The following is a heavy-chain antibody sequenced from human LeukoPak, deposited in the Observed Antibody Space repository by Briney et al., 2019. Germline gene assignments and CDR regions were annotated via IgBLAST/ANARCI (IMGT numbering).Heavy chain of an antibody. Sequence: SETLSLTCAVYGGSFSGYCWSWIRQPPGKGLEWIGEINHSGSTNYNPSLKSRVTISVDTSKNQFSLKLSSVTAADTAVYYCARTSEWLRFYWGLQTRLGHFDYWGQGTLVTVSS. D-gene: IGHD5-12*01. J-gene: IGHJ4*02. CDR1: GGSFSGYC. CDR2: INHSGST. V-gene: IGHV4-34*01. CDR3: ARTSEWLRFYWGLQTRLGHFDY.